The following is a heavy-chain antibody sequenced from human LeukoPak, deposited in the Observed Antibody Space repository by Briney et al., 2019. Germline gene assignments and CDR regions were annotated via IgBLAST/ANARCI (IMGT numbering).Heavy chain of an antibody. V-gene: IGHV3-74*01. D-gene: IGHD6-13*01. CDR1: GFTFSSYW. CDR2: INSDGSST. J-gene: IGHJ4*02. Sequence: GGSLRLSCAASGFTFSSYWMHWVRQAPGKGLVWVSRINSDGSSTSYADSVKGRFTISRDNAKNSLYLQMNSLRAEDTAVYYCARFIAAPYYFDYWGRGTLVTVSS. CDR3: ARFIAAPYYFDY.